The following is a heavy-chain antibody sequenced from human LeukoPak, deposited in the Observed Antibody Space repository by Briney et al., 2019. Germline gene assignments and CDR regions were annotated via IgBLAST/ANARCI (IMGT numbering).Heavy chain of an antibody. V-gene: IGHV1-18*01. D-gene: IGHD3-10*01. CDR2: ISSYNDNT. Sequence: PGASVKVSCKASGYTFSNYGISWVRQAPGQGLEWMGWISSYNDNTNYAQKLQGRVTMTTDTSTSTAYMELSSLRSEDTAVYYCARGRITMVRGVSYYYYYYMDVWGKGTTVTVSS. CDR3: ARGRITMVRGVSYYYYYYMDV. CDR1: GYTFSNYG. J-gene: IGHJ6*03.